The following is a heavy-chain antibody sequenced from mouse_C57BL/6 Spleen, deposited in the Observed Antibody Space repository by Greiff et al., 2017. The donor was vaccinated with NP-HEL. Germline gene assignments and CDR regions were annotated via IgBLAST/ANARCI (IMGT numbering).Heavy chain of an antibody. CDR3: ARLEGYRND. D-gene: IGHD2-14*01. CDR1: GYTFTSYW. CDR2: IDPSDSET. Sequence: QVQLQQPGAELVRTGSSVKLSCKASGYTFTSYWMHWVKQRPIQGLEWIGNIDPSDSETHYNQKFKDKATLTVDKSSSTAYMQLSSLTSEDSAVYYCARLEGYRNDWGKGTTLTVSS. J-gene: IGHJ2*01. V-gene: IGHV1-52*01.